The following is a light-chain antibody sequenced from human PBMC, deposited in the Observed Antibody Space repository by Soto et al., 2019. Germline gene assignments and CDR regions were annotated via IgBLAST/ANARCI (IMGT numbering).Light chain of an antibody. Sequence: QSALTQPPSASGSPGQSVTISCTGTSSYVGGSNLVSWYQQHPGKAPKLLIFEVNKRPSGVPDRFSGSKSGNTASLTVSGLQAEDEGDYYCSSYAGNTYPYVFALGTKVPVL. CDR1: SSYVGGSNL. V-gene: IGLV2-8*01. J-gene: IGLJ1*01. CDR2: EVN. CDR3: SSYAGNTYPYV.